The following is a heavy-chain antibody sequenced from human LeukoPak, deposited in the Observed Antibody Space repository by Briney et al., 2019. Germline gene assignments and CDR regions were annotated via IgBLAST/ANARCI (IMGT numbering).Heavy chain of an antibody. J-gene: IGHJ5*02. Sequence: GGSLRLSCAASGFTFSSYAMSWVRQAPGKGLEWVSAISGSGGSTYYADSVKGRFTISRDNSKNTLYLQMNSLRAEDTAVYYCAKDHHPLTMVRESIWFDPWGQGTLVTVSS. V-gene: IGHV3-23*01. CDR2: ISGSGGST. D-gene: IGHD3-10*01. CDR3: AKDHHPLTMVRESIWFDP. CDR1: GFTFSSYA.